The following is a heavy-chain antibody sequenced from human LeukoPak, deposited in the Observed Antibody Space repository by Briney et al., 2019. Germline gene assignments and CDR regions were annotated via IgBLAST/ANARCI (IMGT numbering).Heavy chain of an antibody. J-gene: IGHJ4*02. CDR1: GGSISSYY. D-gene: IGHD6-19*01. CDR2: IYYSGST. Sequence: PSETLSLTCTVSGGSISSYYWSWIRQPPGKGLEWIGYIYYSGSTNYNPSLKSRVTISVDTSKNQFSLKLSSVTAADTAVYYCARHDFSRYSSGWLYWGQGTLVTVSS. CDR3: ARHDFSRYSSGWLY. V-gene: IGHV4-59*01.